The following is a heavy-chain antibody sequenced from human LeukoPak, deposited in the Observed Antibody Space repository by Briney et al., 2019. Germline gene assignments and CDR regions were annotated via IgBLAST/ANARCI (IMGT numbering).Heavy chain of an antibody. D-gene: IGHD3-22*01. Sequence: SETLSLTCTVSGGSISSYYWSWIRQPPGKGLEWIGYIYYSGSTNYNPSLKSRVTISVDTSKNQFSLKLSSVTAADTAVYYCARRPLGGIVEYYFDYWGQGTLVTVSS. CDR3: ARRPLGGIVEYYFDY. V-gene: IGHV4-59*12. CDR2: IYYSGST. J-gene: IGHJ4*02. CDR1: GGSISSYY.